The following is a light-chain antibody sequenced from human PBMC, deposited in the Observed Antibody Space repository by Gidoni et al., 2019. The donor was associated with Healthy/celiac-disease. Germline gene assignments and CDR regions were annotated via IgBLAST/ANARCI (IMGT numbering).Light chain of an antibody. CDR3: MQALQTRPT. CDR1: QSLLQSNGYNY. Sequence: DIVMTQSPLSLPVTPGEPASISCRSSQSLLQSNGYNYLDWYLQKPGQSPQLLIYLGSTRASGVPDRFSGSGSGTDFTLKISRVEAEDVGVYYCMQALQTRPTFXGXTKVEIK. V-gene: IGKV2-28*01. CDR2: LGS. J-gene: IGKJ4*01.